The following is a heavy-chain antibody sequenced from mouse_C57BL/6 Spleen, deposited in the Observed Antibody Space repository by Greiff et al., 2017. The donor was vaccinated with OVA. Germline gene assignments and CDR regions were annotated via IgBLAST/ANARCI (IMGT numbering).Heavy chain of an antibody. Sequence: VQLQQSGAELVRPGASVTLSCKASGYTFTDYEMHWVKQTPVHGLEWIGAIDPETGGTAYNQKFKGKAILTADKSSSTAYMELRSLTSEDSAVYYCTREEGRGYFDYWGQGTTLTVSS. V-gene: IGHV1-15*01. CDR3: TREEGRGYFDY. J-gene: IGHJ2*01. CDR1: GYTFTDYE. D-gene: IGHD3-3*01. CDR2: IDPETGGT.